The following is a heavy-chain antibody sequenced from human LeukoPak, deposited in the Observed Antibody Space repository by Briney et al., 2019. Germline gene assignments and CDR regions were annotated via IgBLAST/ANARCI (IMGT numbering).Heavy chain of an antibody. CDR3: ARDSRYSSGWYVQRWFDP. CDR1: GGSISSYY. Sequence: SETLSLTCTVSGGSISSYYWSWVRQPPGKGLEWVGYIYYSGSTNYNPSLKSRSTISVDTSKNQFSLKLSSVTAADTAVYYCARDSRYSSGWYVQRWFDPWGQGTLVTVSS. D-gene: IGHD6-19*01. V-gene: IGHV4-59*01. CDR2: IYYSGST. J-gene: IGHJ5*02.